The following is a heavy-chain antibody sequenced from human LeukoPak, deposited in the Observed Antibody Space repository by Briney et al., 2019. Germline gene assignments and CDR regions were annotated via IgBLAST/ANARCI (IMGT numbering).Heavy chain of an antibody. Sequence: GGSLRLPCVASGFSFNTHGMHWVRQGPGKGLEGVAFIRFDGSKIDYADSVKGRFTISRDNAKNSLYLQMNSLRAEDTAAYYCATQPPSHSGSYWFEMRNDSWGQGTLVTVSS. CDR3: ATQPPSHSGSYWFEMRNDS. J-gene: IGHJ4*02. CDR2: IRFDGSKI. CDR1: GFSFNTHG. D-gene: IGHD1-26*01. V-gene: IGHV3-30*02.